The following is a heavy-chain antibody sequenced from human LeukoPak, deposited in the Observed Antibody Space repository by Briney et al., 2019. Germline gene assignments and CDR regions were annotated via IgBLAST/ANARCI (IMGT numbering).Heavy chain of an antibody. CDR3: ARSKGGAYYYFDY. D-gene: IGHD2-21*01. Sequence: PERSLRLSCAASGFTFNTYTMHWLPQAPGKGLEWVAVISYDGSNDYYADSVKGRFTISRDNSKNTLYLQMNSLRSEDTAVYYCARSKGGAYYYFDYWGQGTLVTVSS. CDR1: GFTFNTYT. V-gene: IGHV3-30*01. CDR2: ISYDGSND. J-gene: IGHJ4*02.